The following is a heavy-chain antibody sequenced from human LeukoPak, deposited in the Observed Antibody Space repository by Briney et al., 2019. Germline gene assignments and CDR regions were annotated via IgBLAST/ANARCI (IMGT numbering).Heavy chain of an antibody. CDR2: IWYDGSNK. Sequence: PGRSLRLSCAASGFTFSSYGMHWVRQAPGKGLEWVAVIWYDGSNKYYPDSVKGRFTISRDDSKNTLYLQMDSLRAEDAAVYYCARDMQLSTWGLGTMVTVSS. J-gene: IGHJ3*01. CDR3: ARDMQLST. CDR1: GFTFSSYG. D-gene: IGHD3-16*02. V-gene: IGHV3-33*01.